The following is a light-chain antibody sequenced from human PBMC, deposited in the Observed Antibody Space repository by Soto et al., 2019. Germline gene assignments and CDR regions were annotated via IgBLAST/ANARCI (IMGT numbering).Light chain of an antibody. Sequence: EIVLTQSPGTLSLSPGERATLSCRASQSVSSSYLAWYQQKPGQAPRLLIYGASSRATGIPDRFSGSGSGTDFTLTISRLEPKDFAVHYCQQCGSSPRTFGQGTKVDIK. CDR3: QQCGSSPRT. V-gene: IGKV3-20*01. CDR1: QSVSSSY. J-gene: IGKJ1*01. CDR2: GAS.